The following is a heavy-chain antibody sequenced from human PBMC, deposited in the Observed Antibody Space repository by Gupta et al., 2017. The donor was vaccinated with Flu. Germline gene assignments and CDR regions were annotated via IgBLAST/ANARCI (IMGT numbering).Heavy chain of an antibody. D-gene: IGHD6-19*01. V-gene: IGHV1-58*02. CDR3: AAAFWDSSGWRYWYFDL. J-gene: IGHJ2*01. Sequence: QMQLVQSGPEVKKPGTSVKVSCKASGFTFTSSAMQWVRQARGQRLEWIGWIVVGSGNTNYAQKFQERVTITRDMSTSTAYMELSSLRSEDTAVYYCAAAFWDSSGWRYWYFDLWGRGTLVTVSS. CDR1: GFTFTSSA. CDR2: IVVGSGNT.